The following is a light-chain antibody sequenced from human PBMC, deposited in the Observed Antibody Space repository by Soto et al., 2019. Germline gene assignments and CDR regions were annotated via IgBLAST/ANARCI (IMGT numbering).Light chain of an antibody. CDR2: DVT. V-gene: IGLV2-11*01. CDR3: CSYAGTYIHYV. CDR1: SSNVGGYIS. J-gene: IGLJ1*01. Sequence: SALTQPRSVSGSPGQSVTISCTGTSSNVGGYISVSWYQQHPGKAPKLMISDVTNRPSGVPDRFSGSKSGNTASLTISGLQPEDEADYYCCSYAGTYIHYVFGSGTKLTVL.